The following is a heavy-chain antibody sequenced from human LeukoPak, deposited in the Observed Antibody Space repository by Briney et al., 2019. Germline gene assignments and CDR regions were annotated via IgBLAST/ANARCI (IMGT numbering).Heavy chain of an antibody. Sequence: GASVKVSCKASGYTFTSYGISWVRQAPGQGLEWMGWISAYYGTTNYAQKFKGRVTMTTDTSTSTVYMELRSLRSDDTAVYYCARGPSDSSGYYYEGDAFDIWGQGTVVTVSS. CDR1: GYTFTSYG. J-gene: IGHJ3*02. CDR2: ISAYYGTT. D-gene: IGHD3-22*01. V-gene: IGHV1-18*01. CDR3: ARGPSDSSGYYYEGDAFDI.